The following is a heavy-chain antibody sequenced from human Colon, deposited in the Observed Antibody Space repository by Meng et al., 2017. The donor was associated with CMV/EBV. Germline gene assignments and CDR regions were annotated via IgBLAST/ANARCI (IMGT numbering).Heavy chain of an antibody. Sequence: GESLKISCAASGFIFSNYAMSWVRQTPGKGLEWVSVISAGGGSRYSADSVKGRFTISGDNSKNTLYLQMNSLRAEDTAVYYCAKQGGITIFGVVTPFDYWGQGTLVTVSS. V-gene: IGHV3-23*01. CDR3: AKQGGITIFGVVTPFDY. J-gene: IGHJ4*02. CDR1: GFIFSNYA. CDR2: ISAGGGSR. D-gene: IGHD3-3*01.